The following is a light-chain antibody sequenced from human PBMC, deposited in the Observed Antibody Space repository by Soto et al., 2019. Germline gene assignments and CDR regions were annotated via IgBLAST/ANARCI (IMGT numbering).Light chain of an antibody. CDR2: GAF. Sequence: DIQMTQSPSSLSASVGDRVTITCRASQSIDSYLNWYQQKPGKAPNLLIYGAFRLQSGVPSRFSGSGSGTDFTLTISSLQPEDFATYYCQQSSSTPQTFGHGTKLEIK. J-gene: IGKJ2*01. CDR3: QQSSSTPQT. CDR1: QSIDSY. V-gene: IGKV1-39*01.